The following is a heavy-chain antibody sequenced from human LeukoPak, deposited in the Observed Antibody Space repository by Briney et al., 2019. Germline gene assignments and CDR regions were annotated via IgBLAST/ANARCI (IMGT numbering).Heavy chain of an antibody. J-gene: IGHJ6*02. CDR2: IIPIFGTA. V-gene: IGHV1-69*05. Sequence: ASVTVSCKASGGTFSSYAISWVRQAPGQGLEWMGGIIPIFGTANYAQKFQGRVTITTDESTSTAYMELSSLRSEDTAVYYCARLYSSGWPLECMDVWGQGTTVTVSS. CDR3: ARLYSSGWPLECMDV. D-gene: IGHD6-19*01. CDR1: GGTFSSYA.